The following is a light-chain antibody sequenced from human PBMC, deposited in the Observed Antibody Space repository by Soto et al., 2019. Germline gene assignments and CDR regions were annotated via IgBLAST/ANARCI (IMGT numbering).Light chain of an antibody. CDR2: DVT. CDR1: SSDFGGYNY. V-gene: IGLV2-14*03. Sequence: QSALTQPASVSGSPGQSITISCSGTSSDFGGYNYVSWYQQHPGKAPKLLIYDVTNRPSGVSNRFSGSKFGNTASLTISGLQAEDEGDYDCSSYTTTTTVVAFGGGTKLTVL. CDR3: SSYTTTTTVVA. J-gene: IGLJ2*01.